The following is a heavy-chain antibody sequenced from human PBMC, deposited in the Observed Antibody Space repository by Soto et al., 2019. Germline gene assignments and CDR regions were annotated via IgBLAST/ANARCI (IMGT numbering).Heavy chain of an antibody. V-gene: IGHV3-33*03. CDR2: IWYDGSNE. Sequence: PGGSLRLSCAASGFTFSSYGMHWVRQAPGKGLEWVAVIWYDGSNEYYADSVKGRFTISRDNAKNSLYLQMNSLRAEDTAVYYCAHVKSGYYLVWFDPWGQGTLVTVSS. CDR3: AHVKSGYYLVWFDP. CDR1: GFTFSSYG. J-gene: IGHJ5*02. D-gene: IGHD3-3*01.